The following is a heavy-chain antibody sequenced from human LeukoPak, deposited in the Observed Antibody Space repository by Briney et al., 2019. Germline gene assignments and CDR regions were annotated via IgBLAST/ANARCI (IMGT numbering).Heavy chain of an antibody. CDR1: GGSLSSYY. CDR3: ARDSSGYFHDY. J-gene: IGHJ4*02. D-gene: IGHD3-22*01. Sequence: SETLSLTCTVSGGSLSSYYWSWIRQPPGEGREWIGHIYYTGSTNYNPSLKSRVTISIDTSKNQFSLQLSSVTAADTAVYYCARDSSGYFHDYWGQGTLVTVSS. CDR2: IYYTGST. V-gene: IGHV4-59*12.